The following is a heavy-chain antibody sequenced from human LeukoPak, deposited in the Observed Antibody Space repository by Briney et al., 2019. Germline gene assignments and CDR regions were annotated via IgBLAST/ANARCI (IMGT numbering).Heavy chain of an antibody. CDR2: IGIAGDT. V-gene: IGHV3-13*04. D-gene: IGHD6-19*01. J-gene: IGHJ4*02. CDR3: VRGGSGWYYFDY. CDR1: GFTFTNYD. Sequence: GGSLRLSCAASGFTFTNYDMHWVRQVTGKGLEWVSAIGIAGDTYYPGSVRGRFTISRENAKNSLYLQTNSLRDGDTAVYYCVRGGSGWYYFDYWGQGTLVTVSS.